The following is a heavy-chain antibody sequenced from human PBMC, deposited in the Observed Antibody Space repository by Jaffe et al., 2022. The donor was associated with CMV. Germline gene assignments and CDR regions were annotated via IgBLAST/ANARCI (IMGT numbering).Heavy chain of an antibody. D-gene: IGHD3-22*01. CDR3: AREYYYDSSGYPNYYYYYGMDV. CDR2: IYTSGST. Sequence: QVQLQESGPGLVKPSETLSLTCTVSGGSISSYYWSWIRQPAGKGLEWIGRIYTSGSTNYNPSLKSRVTMSVDTSKNQFSLKLSSVTAADTAVYYCAREYYYDSSGYPNYYYYYGMDVWGQGTTVTVSS. CDR1: GGSISSYY. V-gene: IGHV4-4*07. J-gene: IGHJ6*02.